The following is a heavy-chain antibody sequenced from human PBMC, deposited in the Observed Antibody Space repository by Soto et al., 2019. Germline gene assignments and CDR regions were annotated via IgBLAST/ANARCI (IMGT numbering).Heavy chain of an antibody. V-gene: IGHV3-48*03. Sequence: PVGSLRLSCAASGFTFSSYEMNWVRQAPGKGLEWVSYISSSGSTIYYADSVKGRFTISRDNAKNPLYLQMNSLRAEDTAVYYCARDGFNKNQRGYYYGMDVWGQGTTVTVSS. CDR3: ARDGFNKNQRGYYYGMDV. J-gene: IGHJ6*02. D-gene: IGHD2-2*01. CDR1: GFTFSSYE. CDR2: ISSSGSTI.